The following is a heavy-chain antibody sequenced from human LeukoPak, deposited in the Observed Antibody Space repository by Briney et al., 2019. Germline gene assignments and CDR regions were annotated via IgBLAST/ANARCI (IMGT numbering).Heavy chain of an antibody. CDR2: IYYSGST. J-gene: IGHJ4*02. CDR1: GGAVSSGSYH. CDR3: ARVGSSGYYLSY. Sequence: SETLSLTCTVSGGAVSSGSYHWSWIRQPPGKGLEWIGYIYYSGSTNYNPSLKSRVTISVDTSKNQFSLKLSSVTAADTAVYYCARVGSSGYYLSYWGQGTLVTVSS. D-gene: IGHD3-22*01. V-gene: IGHV4-61*01.